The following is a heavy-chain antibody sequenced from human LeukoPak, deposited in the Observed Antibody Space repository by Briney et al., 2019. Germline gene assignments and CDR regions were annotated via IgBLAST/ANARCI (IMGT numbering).Heavy chain of an antibody. CDR3: ARGSSSSGYYYFRGVRFYY. D-gene: IGHD3-22*01. CDR1: GGSISSSSYY. CDR2: IYYSGST. J-gene: IGHJ4*02. V-gene: IGHV4-39*07. Sequence: PSETLSFTCTVSGGSISSSSYYGRWIRQPPGKGLERIGSIYYSGSTYYNPSLKSRVTISVDTSKNQFSLKLSSVTAADTAVYYCARGSSSSGYYYFRGVRFYYWGQGTLVTVSS.